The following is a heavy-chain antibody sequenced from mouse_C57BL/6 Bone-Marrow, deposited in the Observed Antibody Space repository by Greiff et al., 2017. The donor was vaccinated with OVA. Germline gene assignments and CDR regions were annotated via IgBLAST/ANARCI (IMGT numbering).Heavy chain of an antibody. Sequence: VKLMESGPGLVQPSQSLSITCTVSGFSLTSYGVHWVRQSPGKGLEWLGVIWSGGSTDYNAAFISRLSISKDNSKSQVFFKMNSLQADDTAIYYCARTGGYYASYWYFDVWGTGTTVTVSS. D-gene: IGHD1-1*01. CDR2: IWSGGST. J-gene: IGHJ1*03. V-gene: IGHV2-2*01. CDR3: ARTGGYYASYWYFDV. CDR1: GFSLTSYG.